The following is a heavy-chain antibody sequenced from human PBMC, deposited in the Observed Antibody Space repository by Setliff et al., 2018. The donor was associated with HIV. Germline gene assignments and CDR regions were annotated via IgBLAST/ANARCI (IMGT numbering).Heavy chain of an antibody. Sequence: SETLSLTCTASGASISTYYWSWIRQPPGKGLEWIGYTHISGITNYNPSLKSRLTISVDTSKTQFSLRLNSVTVADTAVYFCARSSRGSLRDLDYWGPGTLVTVPQ. V-gene: IGHV4-4*08. CDR1: GASISTYY. CDR3: ARSSRGSLRDLDY. CDR2: THISGIT. D-gene: IGHD2-21*02. J-gene: IGHJ4*02.